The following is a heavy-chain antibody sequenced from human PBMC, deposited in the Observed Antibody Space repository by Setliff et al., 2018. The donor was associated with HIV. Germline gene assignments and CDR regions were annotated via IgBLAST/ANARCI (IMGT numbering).Heavy chain of an antibody. Sequence: PGGSLRLSCTTSGFTFGVYAMTWVRQAPGKGLEWVGFIRHKAYGGAAEYDASVKGRFTISRDDSKSITYLQMNGLQTEDTAIYYCTRESGGKIDYCGQGTLVTVSS. V-gene: IGHV3-49*04. J-gene: IGHJ4*02. CDR2: IRHKAYGGAA. D-gene: IGHD2-15*01. CDR1: GFTFGVYA. CDR3: TRESGGKIDY.